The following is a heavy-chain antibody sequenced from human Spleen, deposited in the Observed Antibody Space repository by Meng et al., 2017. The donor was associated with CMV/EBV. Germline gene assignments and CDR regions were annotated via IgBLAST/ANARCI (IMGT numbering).Heavy chain of an antibody. CDR3: ARDPLFRRLGHCGSTSCYTRQYYYYGMDV. Sequence: SETLSLTCTVSGGSISSYYWSWIRQPPGKGLEWIGYIYYSGSTNYNPSLKSRVTISVDTSNNQFSLKLSSVTAADTAVYYCARDPLFRRLGHCGSTSCYTRQYYYYGMDVWGQGTTVTVSS. CDR2: IYYSGST. V-gene: IGHV4-59*12. CDR1: GGSISSYY. J-gene: IGHJ6*02. D-gene: IGHD2-2*02.